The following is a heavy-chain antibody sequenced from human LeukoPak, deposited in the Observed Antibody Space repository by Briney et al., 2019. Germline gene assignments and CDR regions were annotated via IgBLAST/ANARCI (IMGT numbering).Heavy chain of an antibody. D-gene: IGHD2-21*01. Sequence: PSETLSLTCAVYGGTFRGYYWSWIRQPPGKGLEWIGEIHYTGATNYKPSLKSRVTISGDPSKNQVSLRVSSVTAADTAVYYCTRGYSNPYYWFDPWGQGTLVTVSS. CDR2: IHYTGAT. CDR1: GGTFRGYY. V-gene: IGHV4-34*01. J-gene: IGHJ5*02. CDR3: TRGYSNPYYWFDP.